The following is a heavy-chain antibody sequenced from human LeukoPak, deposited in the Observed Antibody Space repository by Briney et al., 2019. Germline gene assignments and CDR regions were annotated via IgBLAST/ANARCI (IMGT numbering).Heavy chain of an antibody. V-gene: IGHV5-51*01. Sequence: GESLKISCKGAGFSFDNYWIAWVRQMPGKGLEWMGIIYTGDSDTRYSPSFQGQVTISADKSVSTAYLQWSSLKASDTAMYYCARASAPYYYDTTAYGNWGQGTLVTVSS. D-gene: IGHD3-22*01. CDR2: IYTGDSDT. J-gene: IGHJ4*02. CDR3: ARASAPYYYDTTAYGN. CDR1: GFSFDNYW.